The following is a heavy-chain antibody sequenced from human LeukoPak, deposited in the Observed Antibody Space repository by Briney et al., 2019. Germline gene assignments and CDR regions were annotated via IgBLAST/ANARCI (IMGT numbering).Heavy chain of an antibody. CDR2: IKQDGSEK. D-gene: IGHD3-9*01. Sequence: GGSLRLSCAASGFTFSSYWMSWVRQAPGKGLEWVANIKQDGSEKYYVDPVKGRFTISRDNAKNSLYLQMNSLRAEDTAVYYCARVNYVLRYFDWFEPHGGYFDYWGQGTLVTVSS. CDR3: ARVNYVLRYFDWFEPHGGYFDY. CDR1: GFTFSSYW. J-gene: IGHJ4*02. V-gene: IGHV3-7*03.